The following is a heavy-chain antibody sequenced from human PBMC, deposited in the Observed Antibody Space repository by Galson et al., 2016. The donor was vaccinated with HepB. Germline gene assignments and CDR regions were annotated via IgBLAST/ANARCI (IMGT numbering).Heavy chain of an antibody. CDR1: GGSITNGGYY. CDR3: ARMRSSESSGYFDN. J-gene: IGHJ5*02. V-gene: IGHV4-31*03. D-gene: IGHD3-22*01. CDR2: IYFSGST. Sequence: TLSLTCTVSGGSITNGGYYWTWIRLHPGQGLEWIGNIYFSGSTSYTPSLKSRITILADTSKNHVSLHLSSVTAADTAVYYCARMRSSESSGYFDNWGQGALVTVSS.